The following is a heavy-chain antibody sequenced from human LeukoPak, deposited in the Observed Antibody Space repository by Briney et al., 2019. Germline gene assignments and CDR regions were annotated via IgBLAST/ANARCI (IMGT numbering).Heavy chain of an antibody. D-gene: IGHD3-10*01. Sequence: GGSLRLSCVASGFTFSTFDMSWVRQAPGKGLEWVSVIRGSGGTTYYSDSVRGRFTISRDNSKNTLSLQMNSLRAEDAAVYYCVKFRGIQHYNYHMDVWGKGTTVTVSS. V-gene: IGHV3-23*01. J-gene: IGHJ6*03. CDR2: IRGSGGTT. CDR3: VKFRGIQHYNYHMDV. CDR1: GFTFSTFD.